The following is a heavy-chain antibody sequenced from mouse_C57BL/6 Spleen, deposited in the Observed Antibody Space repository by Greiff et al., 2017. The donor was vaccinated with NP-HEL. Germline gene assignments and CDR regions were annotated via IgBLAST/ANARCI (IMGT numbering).Heavy chain of an antibody. Sequence: QVQLQQPGAELVKPGASVKLSCKASGYTFTSYWMHWVKQRPGQGLEWIGMIHPNSGSTNYNEKFKSKATLTVDKSSSTAYMQLSSLTSEDSAVYYCARAGYYGSSYHYFDYWGQGTTLTVSS. J-gene: IGHJ2*01. CDR3: ARAGYYGSSYHYFDY. CDR2: IHPNSGST. CDR1: GYTFTSYW. V-gene: IGHV1-64*01. D-gene: IGHD1-1*01.